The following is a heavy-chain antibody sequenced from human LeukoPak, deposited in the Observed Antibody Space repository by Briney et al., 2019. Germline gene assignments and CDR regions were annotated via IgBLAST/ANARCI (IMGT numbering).Heavy chain of an antibody. V-gene: IGHV4-39*01. J-gene: IGHJ4*02. Sequence: SETLSLTCTVSGGSISSSSHYWGWIRQPPGKGLEWIGSIYYSGSTYYNPPLKSRVTISVDTSKTQFSLKLCSVTAADTAVYYCARTWKPVPFDYWGQGTLVTVSS. CDR3: ARTWKPVPFDY. D-gene: IGHD1-14*01. CDR2: IYYSGST. CDR1: GGSISSSSHY.